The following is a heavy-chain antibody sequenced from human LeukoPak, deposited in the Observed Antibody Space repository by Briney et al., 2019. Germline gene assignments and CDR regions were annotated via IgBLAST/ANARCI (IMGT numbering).Heavy chain of an antibody. CDR1: GFTFNYYW. CDR2: IQQDGSEK. Sequence: PGGSPRLSCAASGFTFNYYWLTWVRQAPGKGLEWVANIQQDGSEKYYVDSVKGRFIISRDNAKNSLYLQMNSLRAEDTAVYYCARVRKLRTRGVMDPLDYWGQGNLVTVSS. V-gene: IGHV3-7*01. D-gene: IGHD3-10*01. CDR3: ARVRKLRTRGVMDPLDY. J-gene: IGHJ4*02.